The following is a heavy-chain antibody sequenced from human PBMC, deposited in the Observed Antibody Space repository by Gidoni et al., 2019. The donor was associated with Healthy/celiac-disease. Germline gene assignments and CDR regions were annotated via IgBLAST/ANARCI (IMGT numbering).Heavy chain of an antibody. CDR3: AKEVRQPGPGKYYFDY. D-gene: IGHD3-10*01. CDR2: ISYDGSNK. J-gene: IGHJ4*02. V-gene: IGHV3-30*18. Sequence: QVQLVESGGGVVQPGRSLRLSCAASGFTFSIYGMHWVRQAPGKGLGWVAVISYDGSNKYYADSVKGRFTISRDNSKNTLYLQMNSLRAEDTAVYYCAKEVRQPGPGKYYFDYWGQGTLVTVSS. CDR1: GFTFSIYG.